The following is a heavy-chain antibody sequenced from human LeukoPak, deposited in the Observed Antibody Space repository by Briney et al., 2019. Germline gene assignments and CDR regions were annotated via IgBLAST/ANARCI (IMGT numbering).Heavy chain of an antibody. CDR3: AKGRSTSWRASYYFDF. CDR2: ISGSGGST. V-gene: IGHV3-23*01. J-gene: IGHJ4*02. D-gene: IGHD6-13*01. CDR1: GFTFSSYA. Sequence: PGGSLRLSCAASGFTFSSYAMSWVRQAPGKGLEWVSAISGSGGSTYYADSVKGRFTISRDNSKNTLYLQMNSLRAEDTAVYYCAKGRSTSWRASYYFDFWGQGTLVTVSS.